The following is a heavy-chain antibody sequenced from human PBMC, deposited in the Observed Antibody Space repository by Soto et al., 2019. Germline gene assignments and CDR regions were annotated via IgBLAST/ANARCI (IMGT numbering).Heavy chain of an antibody. D-gene: IGHD6-13*01. Sequence: ASVKVSCRASGGTFSSYAISWVRQAPGQGLEWMGGIIPIFGTANYAQKFQGRVTITADKSTSTAYMELSSLRSEDTAVYYCARDLGVAAADNWFDPCGQRTLVAVSS. CDR3: ARDLGVAAADNWFDP. CDR2: IIPIFGTA. CDR1: GGTFSSYA. J-gene: IGHJ5*02. V-gene: IGHV1-69*06.